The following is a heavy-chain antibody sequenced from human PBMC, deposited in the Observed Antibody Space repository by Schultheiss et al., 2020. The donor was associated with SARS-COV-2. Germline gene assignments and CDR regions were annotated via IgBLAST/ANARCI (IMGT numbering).Heavy chain of an antibody. J-gene: IGHJ6*02. D-gene: IGHD2-2*01. CDR2: IYTSGST. V-gene: IGHV4-4*07. CDR1: GGSFSSYY. Sequence: SETLSLTCAVYGGSFSSYYWSWIRQPAGKGLEWIGRIYTSGSTNYNPSLKSRVTMSVDTSKNQFSLKLSSVTAADTAVYYCARDPYCSSTSCYDYYYYGMDVWGQGTTVTVSS. CDR3: ARDPYCSSTSCYDYYYYGMDV.